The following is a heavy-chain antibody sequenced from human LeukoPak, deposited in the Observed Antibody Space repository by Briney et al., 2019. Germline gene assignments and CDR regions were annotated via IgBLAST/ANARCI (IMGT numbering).Heavy chain of an antibody. CDR1: GYTFTSYD. V-gene: IGHV1-8*01. J-gene: IGHJ5*02. Sequence: ASVKVSCKASGYTFTSYDINWVRQATGQGLEWMGWMNPNSGNTGYAQKFRGRVTMTRNTSIGTAYMELSSLRSEDTAVYYCARALGYCSGGSCYPSGSWGQGTLVTVSS. CDR3: ARALGYCSGGSCYPSGS. D-gene: IGHD2-15*01. CDR2: MNPNSGNT.